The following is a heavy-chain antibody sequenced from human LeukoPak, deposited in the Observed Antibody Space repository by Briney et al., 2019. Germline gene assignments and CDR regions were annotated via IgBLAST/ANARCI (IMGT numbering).Heavy chain of an antibody. V-gene: IGHV4-4*02. CDR1: GGSISSSNW. Sequence: SETLSLTCAVSGGSISSSNWWSWVRQSPGKGLEWIGEIYHSGSTNYNPSLKSRVTISVDKSKNQFSLKLSSVTAADTAVYYCARGGVGYCSGGSCPPHYYYYGMDVWGQGTTVTVSS. CDR3: ARGGVGYCSGGSCPPHYYYYGMDV. D-gene: IGHD2-15*01. CDR2: IYHSGST. J-gene: IGHJ6*02.